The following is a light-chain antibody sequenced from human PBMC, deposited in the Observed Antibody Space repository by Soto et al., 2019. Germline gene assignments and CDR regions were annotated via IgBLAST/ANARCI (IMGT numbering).Light chain of an antibody. CDR1: SSNIGSNT. CDR3: AAWDDSLNCFYV. J-gene: IGLJ1*01. Sequence: QSVLTQPPSASGTPGQRVTISCSGSSSNIGSNTVNWYQQLPGTAPKLLIYNNNQRPSGVPDRISGSKSGTSASLAIGGLQSEDEAYYYCAAWDDSLNCFYVFGTGTKVTVL. CDR2: NNN. V-gene: IGLV1-44*01.